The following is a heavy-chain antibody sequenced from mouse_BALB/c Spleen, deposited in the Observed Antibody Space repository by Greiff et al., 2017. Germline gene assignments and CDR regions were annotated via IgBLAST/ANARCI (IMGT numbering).Heavy chain of an antibody. CDR2: IDPANGNT. Sequence: EVQLQQSGAELVKPGASVKLSCTASGFNIKDTYMHWVKQRPEQGLEWIGRIDPANGNTKYDPKFQGKATITADTSSNTAYLQLSSLTSEDTAVYYCARGGTTATVFAYWGQGTLVTVSA. D-gene: IGHD1-2*01. CDR3: ARGGTTATVFAY. J-gene: IGHJ3*01. CDR1: GFNIKDTY. V-gene: IGHV14-3*02.